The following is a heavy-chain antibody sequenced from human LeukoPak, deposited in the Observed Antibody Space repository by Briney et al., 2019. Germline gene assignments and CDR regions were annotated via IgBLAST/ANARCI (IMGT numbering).Heavy chain of an antibody. Sequence: PGGSLRLSCAASGFTFSSYAMHWVRQAPGKGLEWVSSINWSSGNIGYADSVKGRFTISRDNAKNSLYLQMNSLRAEDTALYYCARDFDSSGYSLRGPFDIWGQGTMVTVSS. CDR2: INWSSGNI. V-gene: IGHV3-9*01. CDR3: ARDFDSSGYSLRGPFDI. J-gene: IGHJ3*02. D-gene: IGHD3-22*01. CDR1: GFTFSSYA.